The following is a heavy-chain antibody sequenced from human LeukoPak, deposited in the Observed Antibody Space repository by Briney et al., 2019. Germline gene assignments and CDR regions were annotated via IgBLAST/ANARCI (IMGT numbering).Heavy chain of an antibody. D-gene: IGHD5-12*01. J-gene: IGHJ4*02. CDR3: AKARRHSGYDFEY. CDR2: ILGGAGST. CDR1: GFSFSSDG. V-gene: IGHV3-23*01. Sequence: GGSLRLSCVASGFSFSSDGMSWVRQAPGRGLEWVSGILGGAGSTYYADSVKGRFTISRDNSKNTLYLQMTSLRAEDTAVYYCAKARRHSGYDFEYWGQGTLVTVSS.